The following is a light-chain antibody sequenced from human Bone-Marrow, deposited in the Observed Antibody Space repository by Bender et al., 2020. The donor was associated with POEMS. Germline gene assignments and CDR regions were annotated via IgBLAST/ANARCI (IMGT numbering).Light chain of an antibody. V-gene: IGLV2-23*01. CDR3: CSSAPIWM. CDR1: TSDVGSYDL. Sequence: QSALTQPASVSGSPGQSITISCAASTSDVGSYDLVSWYQQHPGKAPTLILYEGSQRPSGVSPRFSGSGSGTAAYLTISGLQAEDEAVYYCCSSAPIWMFGGGTKLTVL. J-gene: IGLJ3*02. CDR2: EGS.